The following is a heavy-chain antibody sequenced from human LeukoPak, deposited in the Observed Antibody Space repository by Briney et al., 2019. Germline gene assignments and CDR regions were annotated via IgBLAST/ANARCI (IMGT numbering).Heavy chain of an antibody. J-gene: IGHJ3*02. CDR3: AKDRGGVKDI. D-gene: IGHD3-16*01. V-gene: IGHV3-30*18. Sequence: GGSLRLSCAASGFTLSSYGMHWVRQAPGKGLEWVAVIPYDGSNKYYADSVKGRFTISRDNSKNTLYLQMNSLRAEDTAVYYCAKDRGGVKDIWGQGTMVTVSS. CDR1: GFTLSSYG. CDR2: IPYDGSNK.